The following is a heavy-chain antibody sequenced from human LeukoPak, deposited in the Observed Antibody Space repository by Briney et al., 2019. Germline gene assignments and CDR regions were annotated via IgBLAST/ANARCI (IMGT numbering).Heavy chain of an antibody. V-gene: IGHV3-23*01. D-gene: IGHD2-21*02. Sequence: GGSLRLSCAASGFIFRKYAMTWVRQAPGKGLEWVSTISGGGDSTYYADSVKGRFTISRDNSKNTLYLQMNSLRAEDTAVYYCARDLLAYCGGDCSFSFGYWGQGTLVTVSS. CDR3: ARDLLAYCGGDCSFSFGY. CDR1: GFIFRKYA. J-gene: IGHJ4*02. CDR2: ISGGGDST.